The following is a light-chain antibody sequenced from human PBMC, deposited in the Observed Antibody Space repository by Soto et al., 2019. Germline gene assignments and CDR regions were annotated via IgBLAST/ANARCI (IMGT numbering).Light chain of an antibody. J-gene: IGKJ5*01. CDR3: QHYDSLPIT. CDR2: GAS. V-gene: IGKV3-20*01. Sequence: IAMTQSPATLAVSPGERATRSCRSSQSVSSSYVAWYQQKPGQPPRLLIYGASSRATGIPDRFSGSGSGTDCTLTISRLEPEDFAVFYCQHYDSLPITFGQGTRLEIK. CDR1: QSVSSSY.